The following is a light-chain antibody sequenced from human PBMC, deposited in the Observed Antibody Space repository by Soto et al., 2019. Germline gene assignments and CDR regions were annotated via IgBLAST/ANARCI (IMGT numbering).Light chain of an antibody. CDR1: QSVSSY. Sequence: EIVLTQSPATLSLSPGERATLSCRASQSVSSYLAWYQQKPGQAPRLLIYGASNRATGIPARFSGSGSGTDITLTISSLEPEDFAVYYCQQRSNWPPTWTFGQGTKGDNK. CDR3: QQRSNWPPTWT. V-gene: IGKV3-11*01. CDR2: GAS. J-gene: IGKJ1*01.